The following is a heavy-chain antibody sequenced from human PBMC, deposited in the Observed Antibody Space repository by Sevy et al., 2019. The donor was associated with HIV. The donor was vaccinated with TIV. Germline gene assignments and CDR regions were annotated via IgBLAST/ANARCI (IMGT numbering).Heavy chain of an antibody. CDR1: GGTFSSYA. CDR3: ARDATAAAGSWFDP. D-gene: IGHD6-13*01. Sequence: GPQLKVSCKASGGTFSSYAISWVRQAPGQGLEWMGGIIPIFGTANYAQKFQGRVTITADESTSTAYMELSSLRSEDTAVYYCARDATAAAGSWFDPWGQGTLVTVSS. CDR2: IIPIFGTA. J-gene: IGHJ5*02. V-gene: IGHV1-69*13.